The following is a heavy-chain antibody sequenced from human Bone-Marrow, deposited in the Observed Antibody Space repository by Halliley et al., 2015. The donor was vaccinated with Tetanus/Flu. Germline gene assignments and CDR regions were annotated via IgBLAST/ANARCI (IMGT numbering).Heavy chain of an antibody. J-gene: IGHJ3*02. CDR3: ARHPDNGYNRGHAFDI. D-gene: IGHD5-12*01. V-gene: IGHV5-10-1*01. CDR2: IDPYASQP. Sequence: RIDPYASQPNFRPSFQGHVTVPTDNSVNSVYLQWSSLKASDTAMYYCARHPDNGYNRGHAFDIWGRGTMVTVSS.